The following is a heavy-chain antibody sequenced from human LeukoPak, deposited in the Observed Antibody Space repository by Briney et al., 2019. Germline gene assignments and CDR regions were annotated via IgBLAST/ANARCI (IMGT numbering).Heavy chain of an antibody. CDR1: GYSFTDYF. Sequence: ASVNVSCKASGYSFTDYFMQWVRHAPGQGREWMGWINPNSGGTSYAQKFQGRVTMTRDTSISTAYMELSRLRSDDTAVYYCARDYELGTAGTAYEYFDYWGQGTLVTVSS. D-gene: IGHD1-1*01. J-gene: IGHJ4*02. CDR2: INPNSGGT. CDR3: ARDYELGTAGTAYEYFDY. V-gene: IGHV1-2*02.